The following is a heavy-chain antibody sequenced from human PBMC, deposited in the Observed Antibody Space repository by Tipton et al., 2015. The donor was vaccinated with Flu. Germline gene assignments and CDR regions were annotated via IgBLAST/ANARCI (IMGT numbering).Heavy chain of an antibody. J-gene: IGHJ4*02. V-gene: IGHV3-7*01. D-gene: IGHD2-21*01. CDR2: IKKDGSEE. CDR3: ARESIPTGYYDY. Sequence: GSLRLSCAGSGFIFSNYWISWVRLAPGKGLEWVAHIKKDGSEEFYADSVKGRFTISRDNTKNTPSLQMNGLTVEDTALYYCARESIPTGYYDYWGQGTRVIVSP. CDR1: GFIFSNYW.